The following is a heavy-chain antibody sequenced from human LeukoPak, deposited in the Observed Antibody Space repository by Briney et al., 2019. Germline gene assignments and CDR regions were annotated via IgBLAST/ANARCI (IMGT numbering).Heavy chain of an antibody. CDR2: IKQDGSEK. J-gene: IGHJ4*02. D-gene: IGHD5-24*01. V-gene: IGHV3-7*03. CDR1: GFTFSSYW. CDR3: AKDIVRDVEMATITVGFDY. Sequence: GGSLRLSCAASGFTFSSYWMSWVRQAPGRGLEWVANIKQDGSEKYYVDSVNGRFTIPRDNAKNSLYLQMNSLRAEDTALYYCAKDIVRDVEMATITVGFDYWGQGTLVTVSS.